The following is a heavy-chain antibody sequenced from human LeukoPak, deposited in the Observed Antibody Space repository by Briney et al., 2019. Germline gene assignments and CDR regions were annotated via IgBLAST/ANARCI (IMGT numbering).Heavy chain of an antibody. Sequence: PGGSLRLSCAASGFTFSSYGMHWVRQAPGKGLEWVAVIWYDGSNKYYADSVKGRFTISRDNSKNTLYLQMNSLRAEDTAVYYCARFPIAARPRYGMDVWGQGTTVTVSS. CDR3: ARFPIAARPRYGMDV. V-gene: IGHV3-33*08. CDR2: IWYDGSNK. CDR1: GFTFSSYG. D-gene: IGHD6-6*01. J-gene: IGHJ6*02.